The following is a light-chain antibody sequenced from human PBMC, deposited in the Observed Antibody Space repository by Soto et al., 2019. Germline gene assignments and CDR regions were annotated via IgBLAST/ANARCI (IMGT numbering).Light chain of an antibody. J-gene: IGKJ4*01. CDR3: QQYSNLPLT. Sequence: EIVLTQSPATLSLSPGERATLSCRASQSVSSSLAWYQQKPGQAPRLLIYDASNRATGIPARFSGSGSGTDFTLTISRLEPEDFEVYYCQQYSNLPLTLGGGTKVDIK. V-gene: IGKV3-11*01. CDR1: QSVSSS. CDR2: DAS.